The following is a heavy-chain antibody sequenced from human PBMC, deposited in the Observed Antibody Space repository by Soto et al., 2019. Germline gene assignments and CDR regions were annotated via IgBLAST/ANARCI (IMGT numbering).Heavy chain of an antibody. D-gene: IGHD6-6*01. CDR3: AFIADREKDAFDI. J-gene: IGHJ3*02. CDR2: ISGNGGSK. V-gene: IGHV3-23*01. Sequence: GGSLRLSCAGSVFAFSNSWMSWVRQSPGKGLEWVSDISGNGGSKYYADSVKGRFTISRDNPKNTLYLQMNSLRAEDTAVYYCAFIADREKDAFDIWGQGTMATVSS. CDR1: VFAFSNSW.